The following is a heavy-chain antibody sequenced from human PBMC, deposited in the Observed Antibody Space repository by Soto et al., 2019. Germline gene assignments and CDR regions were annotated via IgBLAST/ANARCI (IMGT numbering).Heavy chain of an antibody. J-gene: IGHJ5*02. Sequence: ASVKVSCKASGYTFTSYGISWVRQAPGQGLEWMGWISAYNGNTNYAQKLQGRVTMTTDTSTSTAYMELRSLRSDDTAVYYCARGYDFWSGYYRNTNWFDPWGQGTLVTVSS. CDR1: GYTFTSYG. CDR3: ARGYDFWSGYYRNTNWFDP. CDR2: ISAYNGNT. V-gene: IGHV1-18*04. D-gene: IGHD3-3*01.